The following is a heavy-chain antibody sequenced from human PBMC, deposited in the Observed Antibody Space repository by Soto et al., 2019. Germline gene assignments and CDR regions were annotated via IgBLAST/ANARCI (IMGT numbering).Heavy chain of an antibody. V-gene: IGHV3-21*01. Sequence: PGGSLRLSCAASGFTFRSFTMNWVRQAPGKGLEWVSTISSNSAYIYSTDALRGRFTISRDNAKNSLHLQMNSLRAEDTAVYYCTRDASRDSSARGWFDPWGPGTLVTVSS. CDR2: ISSNSAYI. J-gene: IGHJ5*02. CDR1: GFTFRSFT. D-gene: IGHD6-13*01. CDR3: TRDASRDSSARGWFDP.